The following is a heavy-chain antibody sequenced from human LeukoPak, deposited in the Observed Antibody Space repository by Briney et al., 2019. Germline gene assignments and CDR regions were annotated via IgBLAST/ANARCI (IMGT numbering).Heavy chain of an antibody. Sequence: SETLSLTCTVSGGSISSYYWSWIRQPPGKGLEWIGYIYYSGSTNYNPSLEGRVTISVDTSKNQFSLKLSPVTAADTAVYDCARGDDWFDPWGQGTLVTVSS. CDR3: ARGDDWFDP. CDR1: GGSISSYY. V-gene: IGHV4-59*01. D-gene: IGHD1-26*01. CDR2: IYYSGST. J-gene: IGHJ5*02.